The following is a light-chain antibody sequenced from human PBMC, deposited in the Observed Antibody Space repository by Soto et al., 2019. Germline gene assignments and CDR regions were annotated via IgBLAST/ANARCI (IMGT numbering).Light chain of an antibody. Sequence: EIVLTQSPGTLSLSPGEGATLSCRASQSVNSNYLAWFQQKPGQAPRLLIYSTSNRATGIPDRFSGSGSGTDFTLTIRRLEPEDFVVYYCQQYDKSPWTFVQGTKVEIK. CDR2: STS. CDR1: QSVNSNY. V-gene: IGKV3-20*01. J-gene: IGKJ1*01. CDR3: QQYDKSPWT.